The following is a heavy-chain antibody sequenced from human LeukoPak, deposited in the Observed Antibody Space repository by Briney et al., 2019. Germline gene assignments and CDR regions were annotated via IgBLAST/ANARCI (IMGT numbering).Heavy chain of an antibody. Sequence: VASVKVSCKASGGTFSSYAISWVRQAPGQGLKWMGGIIPNFGTANYAQKFQGRVTITADESTSTAYMELSSLRSEDTAVYYCASRGTGTRLQFYSGYYYGMDVWGQGTTVTVSS. V-gene: IGHV1-69*01. CDR1: GGTFSSYA. CDR3: ASRGTGTRLQFYSGYYYGMDV. D-gene: IGHD1-7*01. CDR2: IIPNFGTA. J-gene: IGHJ6*02.